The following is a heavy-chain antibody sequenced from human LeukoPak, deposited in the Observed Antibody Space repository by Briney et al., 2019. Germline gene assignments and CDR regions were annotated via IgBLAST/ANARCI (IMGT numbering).Heavy chain of an antibody. CDR1: GYSFTSYY. J-gene: IGHJ5*01. V-gene: IGHV1-46*01. Sequence: ASVKVSCKASGYSFTSYYMHWVRQAPGQGLEWMGIINPSAGSTNYAQKFQGRVSMTRDTSTSIVYMELSSLRSEDTAVYYCATYDSNNFYAFDFWGQGTLVTVSS. D-gene: IGHD3-22*01. CDR2: INPSAGST. CDR3: ATYDSNNFYAFDF.